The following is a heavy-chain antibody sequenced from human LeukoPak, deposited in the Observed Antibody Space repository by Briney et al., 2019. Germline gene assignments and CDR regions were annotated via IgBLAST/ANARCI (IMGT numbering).Heavy chain of an antibody. D-gene: IGHD6-13*01. CDR2: IYYSGST. V-gene: IGHV4-59*01. CDR1: GGSISSYY. CDR3: ARISGPPSSRWRTYWYFDL. J-gene: IGHJ2*01. Sequence: SETLSLTCTVSGGSISSYYWSWIRQPPGKGLEWIGYIYYSGSTNYNPSLKSRVTISVDTSKTQFSLKLSSVTAADTAVYYCARISGPPSSRWRTYWYFDLWGRGTLVTVSS.